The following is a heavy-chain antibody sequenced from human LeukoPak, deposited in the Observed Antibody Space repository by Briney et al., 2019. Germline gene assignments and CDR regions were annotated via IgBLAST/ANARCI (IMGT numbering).Heavy chain of an antibody. CDR3: ARGRVSNVVVAADDAFDI. J-gene: IGHJ3*02. D-gene: IGHD2-15*01. V-gene: IGHV1-69*13. CDR2: IIPIFGTG. Sequence: AVTVSCKASGCSFSCYAISWVRQAPGPGREWMGGIIPIFGTGNDAQKFQGRVTITADESTSTAYMELSSLRSEDTAVYYCARGRVSNVVVAADDAFDIWGHGTIVTVSS. CDR1: GCSFSCYA.